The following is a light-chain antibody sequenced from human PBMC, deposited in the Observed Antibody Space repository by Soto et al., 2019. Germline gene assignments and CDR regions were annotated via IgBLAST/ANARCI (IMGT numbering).Light chain of an antibody. CDR2: GAY. J-gene: IGKJ1*01. V-gene: IGKV1-5*01. CDR1: QSIRNY. CDR3: QHHNSYSQT. Sequence: DIQMTQSPPTLSASVGDRVTITCRASQSIRNYLAWYQQMPGRAPKLLIYGAYNLQSGFPSRFSGSGSGTEFTITISSVQPDDFATYSCQHHNSYSQTFGQGTKVEIK.